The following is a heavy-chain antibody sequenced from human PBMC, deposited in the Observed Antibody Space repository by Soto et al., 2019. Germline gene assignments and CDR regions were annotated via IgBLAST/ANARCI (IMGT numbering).Heavy chain of an antibody. CDR1: GYTFTSYY. D-gene: IGHD5-18*01. CDR2: INPSGGST. V-gene: IGHV1-46*03. CDR3: ACIFSGGYSYGFYYYGMDV. Sequence: GASVKVSCKASGYTFTSYYMHWVRQAPGQGLEWMGIINPSGGSTSYAQKFQGRVTMTRDTSTGTVYMELSSLRSEDTAVYYCACIFSGGYSYGFYYYGMDVWGPGTTGTVSS. J-gene: IGHJ6*02.